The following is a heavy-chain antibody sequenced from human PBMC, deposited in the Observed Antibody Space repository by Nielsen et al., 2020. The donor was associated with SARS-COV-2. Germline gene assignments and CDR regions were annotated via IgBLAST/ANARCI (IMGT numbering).Heavy chain of an antibody. V-gene: IGHV1-8*02. CDR2: MNPNSGNT. J-gene: IGHJ4*02. CDR1: GYTFTGYY. CDR3: ATTPAYWATITGTTGNFDY. Sequence: ASVKVSCKASGYTFTGYYMHWVRQAPGQGLEWMGWMNPNSGNTGYAQKFQGRVTMTRNTSISTAYMELSSLRSEDTAVYYCATTPAYWATITGTTGNFDYWGQGTLVTISS. D-gene: IGHD1-7*01.